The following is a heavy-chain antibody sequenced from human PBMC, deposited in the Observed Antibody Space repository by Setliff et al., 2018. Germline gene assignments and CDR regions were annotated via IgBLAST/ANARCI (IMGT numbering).Heavy chain of an antibody. V-gene: IGHV4-30-4*08. Sequence: PSETLSLTCTVSGDSISSGDHFWSWIRQPPGKGLEWIAYICHSGSAYYNPSLKSRVTMSVDTSKNQFSLHLTSVTAADTAVYYCAREVGTSTSSDAFDVWGQGMMVTVSS. CDR1: GDSISSGDHF. D-gene: IGHD1-26*01. J-gene: IGHJ3*01. CDR2: ICHSGSA. CDR3: AREVGTSTSSDAFDV.